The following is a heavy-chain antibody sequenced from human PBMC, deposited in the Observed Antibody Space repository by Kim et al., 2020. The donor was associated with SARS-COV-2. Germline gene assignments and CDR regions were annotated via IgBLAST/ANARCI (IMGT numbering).Heavy chain of an antibody. CDR1: GGSFSGYY. CDR3: ARPLRASSRLPHAFDI. V-gene: IGHV4-34*01. J-gene: IGHJ3*02. D-gene: IGHD6-6*01. Sequence: SETLSLTCAVYGGSFSGYYWSWIRQPPGKGLEWIGEINHSGSTNYNPSLKSRVTISVDTSKNQFSLKLSSVTAADTAVYYCARPLRASSRLPHAFDIWGQGTMVTVSS. CDR2: INHSGST.